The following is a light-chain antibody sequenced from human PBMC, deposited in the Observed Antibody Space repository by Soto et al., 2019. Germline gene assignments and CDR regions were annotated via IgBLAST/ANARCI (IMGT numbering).Light chain of an antibody. CDR1: QVIINY. V-gene: IGKV1-27*01. Sequence: DIQMTQSPSSLSASVGDRVTITCRASQVIINYLAWYQQKPGKVPKRLIYAASTLQSGVPPRFSGSRSGTDFSITISSLQPEDVATYYCQKYNSAPAPPPVGPGTKVDIK. CDR2: AAS. J-gene: IGKJ3*01. CDR3: QKYNSAPAPPP.